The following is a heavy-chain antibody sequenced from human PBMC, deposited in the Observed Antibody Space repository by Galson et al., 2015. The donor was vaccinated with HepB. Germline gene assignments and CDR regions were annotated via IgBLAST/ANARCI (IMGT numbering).Heavy chain of an antibody. CDR2: ISAYNGNT. CDR3: ARDRGVQGIAVD. V-gene: IGHV1-18*01. J-gene: IGHJ4*02. CDR1: GYTFTSYG. Sequence: SVKVSCKASGYTFTSYGISWVRQAPGQGLEWMGGISAYNGNTNYAQKLQGRVTMTPDTSTSTAYMELRSLRSDDTAVYYCARDRGVQGIAVDWGQGTLVTVSS. D-gene: IGHD6-19*01.